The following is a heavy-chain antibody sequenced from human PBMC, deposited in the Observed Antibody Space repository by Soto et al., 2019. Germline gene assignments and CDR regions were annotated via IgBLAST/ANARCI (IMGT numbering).Heavy chain of an antibody. V-gene: IGHV3-23*01. CDR2: ISGSGGST. Sequence: GGCLGLSCAASGFTFRNYAVTWVRQAPGKGLEWVSTISGSGGSTYYADSVKGRFTISRDNSKNTLYLQMNSLRAEDTAVYYCAKDQGSSWYEIDYWGQGTLVTVSS. CDR1: GFTFRNYA. CDR3: AKDQGSSWYEIDY. J-gene: IGHJ4*02. D-gene: IGHD6-13*01.